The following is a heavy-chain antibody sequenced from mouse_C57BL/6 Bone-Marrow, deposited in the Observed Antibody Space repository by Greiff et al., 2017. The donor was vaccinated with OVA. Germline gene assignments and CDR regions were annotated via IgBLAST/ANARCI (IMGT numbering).Heavy chain of an antibody. J-gene: IGHJ4*01. CDR2: IYPSDSET. CDR1: GYTFTSYW. D-gene: IGHD3-2*02. Sequence: VQLQQPGAELVRPGSSVKLSCKASGYTFTSYWMDWVKQRPGQGLEWIGNIYPSDSETHYNQKFKDKATLTVDKSSSTAYMQLSSLTSEDSAVYYCAREGRQLRLRWYAMDYWGQGTSVTVSS. V-gene: IGHV1-61*01. CDR3: AREGRQLRLRWYAMDY.